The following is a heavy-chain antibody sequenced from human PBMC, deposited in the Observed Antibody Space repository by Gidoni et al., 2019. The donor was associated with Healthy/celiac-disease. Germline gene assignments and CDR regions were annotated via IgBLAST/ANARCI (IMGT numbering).Heavy chain of an antibody. CDR2: ISWNSGSI. V-gene: IGHV3-9*01. Sequence: EVQLVESGGGLVQPGRSLRLSCAASGFTFDDYAMHWVRQAPGKGLEWVSGISWNSGSIGYADSVKGRFTISRDNAKNSLYLQMNSLRAEDTALYYCAKDIIRGSGWNWGQGTLVTVSS. J-gene: IGHJ4*02. D-gene: IGHD6-19*01. CDR1: GFTFDDYA. CDR3: AKDIIRGSGWN.